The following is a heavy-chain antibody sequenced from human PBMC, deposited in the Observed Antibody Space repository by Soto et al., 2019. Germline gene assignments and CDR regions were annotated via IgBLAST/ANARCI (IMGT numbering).Heavy chain of an antibody. CDR2: IYYSGST. CDR3: ARVVEASELYDFNWFDP. CDR1: GGSISSYY. J-gene: IGHJ5*02. Sequence: PSETLSLTCTVSGGSISSYYWSWIRQPPGKGLKWIGYIYYSGSTNYNPSLKSRVTISVDTSKNQFSLKLSSVTAADTAVYYCARVVEASELYDFNWFDPWGQGSLVTVSS. D-gene: IGHD3-3*01. V-gene: IGHV4-59*01.